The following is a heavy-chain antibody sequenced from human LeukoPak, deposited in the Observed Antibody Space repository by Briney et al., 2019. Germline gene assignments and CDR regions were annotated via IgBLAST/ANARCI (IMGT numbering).Heavy chain of an antibody. CDR1: GGSISSYY. D-gene: IGHD6-19*01. V-gene: IGHV4-59*08. CDR3: ARHVRAVAGIWGFDP. CDR2: IYYSGST. Sequence: SETLSLTCTVSGGSISSYYWSWIRQPPGKGLEWIGYIYYSGSTNYNPSLKSRVTISVDTSKNQFSLKLSSATAADTAVYYCARHVRAVAGIWGFDPWGQGTLVTVSS. J-gene: IGHJ5*02.